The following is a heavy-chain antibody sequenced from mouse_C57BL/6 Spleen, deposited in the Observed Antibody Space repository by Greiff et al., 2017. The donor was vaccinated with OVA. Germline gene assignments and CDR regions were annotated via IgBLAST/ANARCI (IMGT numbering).Heavy chain of an antibody. CDR1: GFTFSDYY. CDR2: ISNGGGST. J-gene: IGHJ4*01. V-gene: IGHV5-12*01. CDR3: ARETVEGLMDY. Sequence: EVQLQESGGGLVQPGGSLKLSCAASGFTFSDYYMYWVRQTPEKRLEWVAYISNGGGSTYYPDTVKGRFTISRDNAKNTRYLQMSRLKSEDTAMYYCARETVEGLMDYWGQGTSVTVSS. D-gene: IGHD1-1*01.